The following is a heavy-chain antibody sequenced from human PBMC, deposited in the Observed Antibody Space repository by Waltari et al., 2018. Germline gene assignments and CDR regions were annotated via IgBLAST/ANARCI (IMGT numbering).Heavy chain of an antibody. CDR3: ATRSSTSSTKDAYYYYGMDV. D-gene: IGHD2-2*01. Sequence: EVQLVESGGGLIQPGGSLRLSCAASGFTVSSNYMSWVRQAPGKGLEWVSVIYSGGSTYYADSVKGRFTISRDNSKNTLYLQMNSLRAEDTAVYYCATRSSTSSTKDAYYYYGMDVWGQGTTVIVSS. V-gene: IGHV3-53*01. CDR2: IYSGGST. J-gene: IGHJ6*02. CDR1: GFTVSSNY.